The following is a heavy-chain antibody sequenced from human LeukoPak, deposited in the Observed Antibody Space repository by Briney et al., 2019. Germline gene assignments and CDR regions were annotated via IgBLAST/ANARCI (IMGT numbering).Heavy chain of an antibody. CDR3: ARLQAAMVDY. CDR2: IYYSGRT. V-gene: IGHV4-39*02. CDR1: GVSISSSADY. D-gene: IGHD2-2*01. Sequence: SETLSLTCTVSGVSISSSADYWGWIRQPPGKGLEWLGSIYYSGRTYYNPSLKSRVTISLDTSKNHFSLKLSSVTAADTGVYYCARLQAAMVDYWGQGTLVTVSS. J-gene: IGHJ4*02.